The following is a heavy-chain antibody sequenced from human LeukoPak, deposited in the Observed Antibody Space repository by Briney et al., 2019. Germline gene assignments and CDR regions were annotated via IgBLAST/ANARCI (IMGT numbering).Heavy chain of an antibody. CDR3: ARDTSGLIDY. D-gene: IGHD6-19*01. CDR1: GFTFSSYS. CDR2: ISSSSSYI. V-gene: IGHV3-21*01. Sequence: PGGSLRLSCAASGFTFSSYSMNWVRQAPGKGLEWVSSISSSSSYIYYADSAKGRFTISRDNAKNSLYLQMNSLRAEDTAVYYCARDTSGLIDYWGQGTLVTVSS. J-gene: IGHJ4*02.